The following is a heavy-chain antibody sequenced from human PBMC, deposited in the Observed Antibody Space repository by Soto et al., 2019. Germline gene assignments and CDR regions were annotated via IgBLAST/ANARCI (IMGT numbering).Heavy chain of an antibody. CDR1: GYTFTGYY. V-gene: IGHV1-2*04. CDR3: ARGGLHSYSSSGGFPEVW. CDR2: INPNSGGT. J-gene: IGHJ4*02. D-gene: IGHD6-6*01. Sequence: ASVKVSCKASGYTFTGYYMHWVRQAPGQGLEWMGWINPNSGGTNYAQKFQGWVTMTRDTSISTAYMELSRLRSDDTAVYYCARGGLHSYSSSGGFPEVWWGQGTLVTVSS.